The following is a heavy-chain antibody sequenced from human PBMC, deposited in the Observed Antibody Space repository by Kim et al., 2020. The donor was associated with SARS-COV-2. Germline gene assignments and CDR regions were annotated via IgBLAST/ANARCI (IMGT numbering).Heavy chain of an antibody. Sequence: GGSLRLSCADSGFTFSSNWMHWVRQAPGKGLVWVSRINGDGRSTAYADSVKGRFTISRDNAKNTLYLQMNSLRAEDTAVYYCARGYNYGLDYWGQGTLVT. J-gene: IGHJ4*02. CDR2: INGDGRST. V-gene: IGHV3-74*01. CDR3: ARGYNYGLDY. D-gene: IGHD5-18*01. CDR1: GFTFSSNW.